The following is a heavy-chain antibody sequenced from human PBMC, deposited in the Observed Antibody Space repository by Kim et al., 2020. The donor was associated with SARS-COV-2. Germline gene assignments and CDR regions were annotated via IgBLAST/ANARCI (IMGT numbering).Heavy chain of an antibody. CDR3: ARGRGRRGSGYYYYGMDV. CDR1: GGSISSGSYY. V-gene: IGHV4-61*02. J-gene: IGHJ6*02. Sequence: SETLSLTCTVSGGSISSGSYYWSWIRQPAGKGLEWIGRIYTSGSTNYNPSLKSRVTISVDTSKNQFSLKLSSVTAADTAVYYCARGRGRRGSGYYYYGMDVWGQGTTVTVSS. D-gene: IGHD3-10*01. CDR2: IYTSGST.